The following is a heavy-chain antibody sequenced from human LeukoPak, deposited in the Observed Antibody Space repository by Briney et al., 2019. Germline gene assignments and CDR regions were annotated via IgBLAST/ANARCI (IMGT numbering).Heavy chain of an antibody. J-gene: IGHJ4*02. D-gene: IGHD3-10*01. V-gene: IGHV4-59*01. CDR1: GGSFSNYY. Sequence: SETLSLTCTVSGGSFSNYYWSWIRQPPGKGLEWIGYIYYSGSTNYNPSLKSRATISVDTSKNQFSLKPTSVTAADTAVYYCARAGHYYGSGTYYNARGTFDYWGQGTLVTVSS. CDR3: ARAGHYYGSGTYYNARGTFDY. CDR2: IYYSGST.